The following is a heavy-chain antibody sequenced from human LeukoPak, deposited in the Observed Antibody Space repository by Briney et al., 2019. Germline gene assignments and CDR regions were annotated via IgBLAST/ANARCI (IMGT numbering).Heavy chain of an antibody. CDR2: INHSGST. CDR3: AREGTAGTNLNWFDP. V-gene: IGHV4-34*01. J-gene: IGHJ5*02. D-gene: IGHD1-1*01. Sequence: PSETLSLTCAVYGGSFSGYYWSWIRQPPGKQLEWIGEINHSGSTNFNPSLKSRVTISVDTSKNQFSLKLSSVTAADTAVYYCAREGTAGTNLNWFDPWGQGTLVTVSS. CDR1: GGSFSGYY.